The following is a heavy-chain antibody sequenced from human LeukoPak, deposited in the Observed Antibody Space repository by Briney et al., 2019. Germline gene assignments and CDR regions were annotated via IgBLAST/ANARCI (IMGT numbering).Heavy chain of an antibody. CDR1: GGSISSGGYY. Sequence: SETLSLTCTVSGGSISSGGYYWSWIRQHPGKGLEWIGYIYYSGSTYYNPSLKSRVTISADTSKNQFSLKLSSVTATDTAVYYCARARSAAGNFDYWGQGTLVTVSS. CDR3: ARARSAAGNFDY. D-gene: IGHD6-13*01. V-gene: IGHV4-31*03. J-gene: IGHJ4*02. CDR2: IYYSGST.